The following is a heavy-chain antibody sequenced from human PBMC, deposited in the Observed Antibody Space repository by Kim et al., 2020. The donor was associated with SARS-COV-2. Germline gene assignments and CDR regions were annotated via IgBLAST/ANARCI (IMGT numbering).Heavy chain of an antibody. D-gene: IGHD5-12*01. Sequence: YYNPSLKSRVTISVDTSKNQFSLKLSSVTAADTAVYYCARRVGLRIFDYWGQGTLVTVSS. V-gene: IGHV4-39*01. CDR3: ARRVGLRIFDY. J-gene: IGHJ4*02.